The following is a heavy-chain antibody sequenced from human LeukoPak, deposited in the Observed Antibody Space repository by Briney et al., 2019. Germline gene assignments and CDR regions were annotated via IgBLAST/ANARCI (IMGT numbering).Heavy chain of an antibody. CDR1: GFPVSSNY. V-gene: IGHV3-66*01. CDR2: FYCGCST. CDR3: ARADSSGYYDACDI. Sequence: GGSLRLSCAASGFPVSSNYMSWVRQAPGEGLEWVSDFYCGCSTYYADSVKGRFTIYRDNSKNSLYLQMNSRRAEDTAVYYCARADSSGYYDACDIWGQGTRVTVSS. J-gene: IGHJ3*02. D-gene: IGHD3-22*01.